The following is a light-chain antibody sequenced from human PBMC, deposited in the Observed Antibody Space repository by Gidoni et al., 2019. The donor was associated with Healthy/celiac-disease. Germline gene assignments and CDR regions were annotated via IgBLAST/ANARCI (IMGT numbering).Light chain of an antibody. J-gene: IGKJ1*01. CDR2: AAA. V-gene: IGKV1-39*01. CDR1: PSISSY. Sequence: IQMTQSPSSLSASVGDRVTITCRASPSISSYLNWYQQKPGKAPKLLIYAAASLQSGVPTRFSGSGSGTEFTLTISSLQPEDFATYDCQQSYSTIPWTFGQGTKVEIK. CDR3: QQSYSTIPWT.